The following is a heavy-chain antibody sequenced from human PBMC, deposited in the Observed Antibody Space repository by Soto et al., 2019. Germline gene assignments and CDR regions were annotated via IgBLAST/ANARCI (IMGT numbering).Heavy chain of an antibody. CDR3: AREGVQHGSGPYYYYGMDV. Sequence: EVQLVESGGGLVKPGGSLRLSCAASGFTFSSYSMNWVRQAPGKGLEWVSSISSSSSYIYYADSVKGRFTIARDNAKNSPYPQMNSLRAEDTAVYYCAREGVQHGSGPYYYYGMDVWGQGTTVTVSS. D-gene: IGHD3-10*01. CDR1: GFTFSSYS. J-gene: IGHJ6*02. V-gene: IGHV3-21*01. CDR2: ISSSSSYI.